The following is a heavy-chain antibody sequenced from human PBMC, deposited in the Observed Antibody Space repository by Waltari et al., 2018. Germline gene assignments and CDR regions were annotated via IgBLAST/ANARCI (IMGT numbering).Heavy chain of an antibody. J-gene: IGHJ2*01. D-gene: IGHD3-22*01. CDR1: GGTFSSYA. Sequence: QVQLVQSGAEVKKPGSSVKVSCKASGGTFSSYAISWVRQAPGQGLEWMGGIIPIFGTANYAQKFQGRVTITADESTSTAYMELSSLRSEDTAVYYCARDRLYYYDSSGFSNNWYFDLWGRGTLVTVSS. CDR3: ARDRLYYYDSSGFSNNWYFDL. CDR2: IIPIFGTA. V-gene: IGHV1-69*01.